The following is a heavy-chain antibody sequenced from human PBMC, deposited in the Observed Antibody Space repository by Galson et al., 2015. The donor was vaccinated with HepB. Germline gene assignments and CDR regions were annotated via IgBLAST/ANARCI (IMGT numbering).Heavy chain of an antibody. CDR3: ARDGATVSSSPGFDP. D-gene: IGHD4-17*01. CDR1: GYTFTSYG. V-gene: IGHV1-18*01. J-gene: IGHJ5*02. Sequence: SVKVSCKASGYTFTSYGISWVRQAPGQGLEWMGWISAYNGNTNYAQKLQGRVTMTTDTSTSTAYMELRSLRSDDTAVYYCARDGATVSSSPGFDPWGQGTLVTVSS. CDR2: ISAYNGNT.